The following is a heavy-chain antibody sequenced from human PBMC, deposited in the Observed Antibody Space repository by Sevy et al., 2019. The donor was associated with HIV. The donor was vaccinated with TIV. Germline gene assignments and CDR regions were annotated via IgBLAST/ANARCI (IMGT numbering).Heavy chain of an antibody. Sequence: GGSLRLSCATSGLTVSSNSMSWIRQAPGKGLEWVSLISGGLRTYYADSVKGRFTISRDNSENTLYLQMSSLKAEDTAVYYCTRHQWDHGSGSFYFASWGQGTLVTVSS. CDR1: GLTVSSNS. CDR2: ISGGLRT. J-gene: IGHJ4*02. D-gene: IGHD3-10*01. V-gene: IGHV3-53*01. CDR3: TRHQWDHGSGSFYFAS.